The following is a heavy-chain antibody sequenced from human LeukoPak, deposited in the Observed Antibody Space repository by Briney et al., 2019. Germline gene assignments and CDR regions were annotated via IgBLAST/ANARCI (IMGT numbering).Heavy chain of an antibody. V-gene: IGHV3-23*01. CDR1: GFALSSNA. J-gene: IGHJ4*02. D-gene: IGHD4-11*01. CDR2: MGSNI. CDR3: AKDDGLHNFYY. Sequence: GRSLRLSCAASGFALSSNATSWVSQAPGEGREWVSAMGSNIYYADSVKGRFTISRDDSKNTLYLQMNSLRLEDTAVYYCAKDDGLHNFYYWGQGTLVTVSS.